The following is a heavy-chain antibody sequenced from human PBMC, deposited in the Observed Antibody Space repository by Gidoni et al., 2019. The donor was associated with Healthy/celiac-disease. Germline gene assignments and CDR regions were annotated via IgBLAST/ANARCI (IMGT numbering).Heavy chain of an antibody. D-gene: IGHD5-18*01. Sequence: EVQLVQSGAAVKQPGESRKISCKGSGTSFTRYWIGWGRQMPGKGLEWVGFIFPGDSDTRYSPSFQGQVTISADKSISTAYLQWSSLKASDTAMYYCARLPIQGWYFDYWGQGTLVTVSS. CDR2: IFPGDSDT. V-gene: IGHV5-51*01. J-gene: IGHJ4*02. CDR3: ARLPIQGWYFDY. CDR1: GTSFTRYW.